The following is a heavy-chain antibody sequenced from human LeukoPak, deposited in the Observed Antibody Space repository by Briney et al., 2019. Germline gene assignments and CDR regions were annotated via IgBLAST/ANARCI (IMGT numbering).Heavy chain of an antibody. CDR2: ISYDGSNK. CDR3: AKDPSTMVRGVIPY. D-gene: IGHD3-10*01. Sequence: GGSLRLSCAASGFTFSSYGMHWVRQAPGKGLEWVAVISYDGSNKYYADSVKGRFTISRDNSKSTLYLQMNSLRAEDTAVYYCAKDPSTMVRGVIPYWGQGTLVTVSS. CDR1: GFTFSSYG. J-gene: IGHJ4*02. V-gene: IGHV3-30*18.